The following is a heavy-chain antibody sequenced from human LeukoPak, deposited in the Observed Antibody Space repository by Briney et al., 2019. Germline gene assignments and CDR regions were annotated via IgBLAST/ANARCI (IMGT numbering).Heavy chain of an antibody. Sequence: GGSLRLSCVASGFTFRSYGMHWVRQAPGKGLEWLSLLWYDGSNEYYADSVKGRFTISRDNSKNTLYLQMNSLGAEDTAVYYCARGWGSYYFDSWGQGTLVTVSS. CDR3: ARGWGSYYFDS. CDR2: LWYDGSNE. D-gene: IGHD3-16*01. V-gene: IGHV3-33*01. CDR1: GFTFRSYG. J-gene: IGHJ4*02.